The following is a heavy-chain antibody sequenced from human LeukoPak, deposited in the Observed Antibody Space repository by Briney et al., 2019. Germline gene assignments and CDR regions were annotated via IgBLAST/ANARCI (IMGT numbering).Heavy chain of an antibody. CDR2: ISGSGANT. D-gene: IGHD6-19*01. Sequence: GASLRLSCAASGFTFSSYAMNWVRQAPGKGLEWLSAISGSGANTYYADSVKGRFTISRDNSKNTTLYLQMNSLRAEDTAIYYCAKRGSGWDYFVYWGQGTLVTVSS. CDR3: AKRGSGWDYFVY. J-gene: IGHJ4*02. V-gene: IGHV3-23*01. CDR1: GFTFSSYA.